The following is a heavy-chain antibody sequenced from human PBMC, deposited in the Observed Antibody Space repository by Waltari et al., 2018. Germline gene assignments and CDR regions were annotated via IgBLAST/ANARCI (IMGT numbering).Heavy chain of an antibody. V-gene: IGHV3-23*01. CDR3: AKEVTMIVVVNDAFDI. CDR2: ISGSGGST. CDR1: GFTFSSYA. Sequence: EVQLLESGGGLVQPGGSLRLSCAASGFTFSSYAMSWVRQAPGKGLEWVSAISGSGGSTYYADSVKGRFTISRDNSKNTLYLQMNSLRAEDTAVYYCAKEVTMIVVVNDAFDIWGQGTMVTVSS. D-gene: IGHD3-22*01. J-gene: IGHJ3*02.